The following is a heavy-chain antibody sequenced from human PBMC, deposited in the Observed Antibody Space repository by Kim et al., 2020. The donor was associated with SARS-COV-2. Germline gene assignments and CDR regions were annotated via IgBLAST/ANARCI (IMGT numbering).Heavy chain of an antibody. CDR3: ARVWRIDCSSTSCYGYWYFDL. J-gene: IGHJ2*01. Sequence: ASVKVSCKASGYTFTSYDINWVRQATRQGLEWMGWMNPNSGNTGYAQKFQGRVTMTRNTSISTAYMELSSLRSEDTAVYYCARVWRIDCSSTSCYGYWYFDLWGRGTLVTVSS. CDR1: GYTFTSYD. CDR2: MNPNSGNT. D-gene: IGHD2-2*01. V-gene: IGHV1-8*01.